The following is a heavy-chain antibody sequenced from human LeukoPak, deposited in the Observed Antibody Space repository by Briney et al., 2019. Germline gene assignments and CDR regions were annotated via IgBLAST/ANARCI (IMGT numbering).Heavy chain of an antibody. CDR3: AKFLSVVAAVDY. D-gene: IGHD2-15*01. Sequence: ASVKVSCKASGGTFSSYAMSWVRQAPGKGLEWVSAISGSGGSTYYADSVKGRFTISRDNSKNTLYLQMNSLRAEDTAVYYCAKFLSVVAAVDYWGQGTLVTVSS. J-gene: IGHJ4*02. CDR1: GGTFSSYA. V-gene: IGHV3-23*01. CDR2: ISGSGGST.